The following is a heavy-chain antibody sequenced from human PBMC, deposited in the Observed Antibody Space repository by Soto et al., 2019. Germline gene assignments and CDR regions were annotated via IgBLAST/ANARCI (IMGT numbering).Heavy chain of an antibody. CDR3: AIHVAVGGYEYCFDQ. D-gene: IGHD5-12*01. CDR2: IDYSGST. V-gene: IGHV4-39*01. J-gene: IGHJ4*02. Sequence: QLQLQESGPGLVKPSETLSLTCTVSGGSISSSSYYWGWIRQPPGKGLEWFGSIDYSGSTYYNPSLESRVAMSVETSKNRFSLRLTSVTAADTAVYYCAIHVAVGGYEYCFDQWGQGTLVTVSS. CDR1: GGSISSSSYY.